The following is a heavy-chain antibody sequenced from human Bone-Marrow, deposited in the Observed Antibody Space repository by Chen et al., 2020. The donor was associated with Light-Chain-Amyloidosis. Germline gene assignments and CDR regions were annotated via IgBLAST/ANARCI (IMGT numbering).Heavy chain of an antibody. V-gene: IGHV3-21*01. J-gene: IGHJ3*02. CDR3: VRHLGAWDDRDAFDI. Sequence: EVQLVESGGGLVKPGGSLRLSCAASGFTFSSYSMNWVRQTPGKGLEWVSSITTSSNYIYYADSVKGRCTISRDNAKNSLYLQMNSLRAEDTAMYYCVRHLGAWDDRDAFDIWGQGTMVTVSS. CDR2: ITTSSNYI. D-gene: IGHD1-1*01. CDR1: GFTFSSYS.